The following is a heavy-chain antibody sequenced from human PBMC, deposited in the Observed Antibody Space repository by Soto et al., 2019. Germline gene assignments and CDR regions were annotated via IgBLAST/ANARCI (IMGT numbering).Heavy chain of an antibody. V-gene: IGHV1-69*02. J-gene: IGHJ4*02. D-gene: IGHD5-12*01. CDR1: GGTFSSYT. CDR3: EDSVDVDNLGY. CDR2: VIPILGIA. Sequence: QVQLVQSGAEVKKPGSSVKVSCKASGGTFSSYTISWVRQAPGQGLEWMGRVIPILGIANYAQKFQGRGTITADTSTSTAYMELSSLRSEDTAVYSCEDSVDVDNLGYWGQGTLVTVSS.